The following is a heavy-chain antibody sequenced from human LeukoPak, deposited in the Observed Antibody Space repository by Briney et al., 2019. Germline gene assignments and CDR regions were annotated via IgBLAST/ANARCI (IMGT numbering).Heavy chain of an antibody. Sequence: GGSLRLSCAASGFTFSSYAMSWVRQAPGKGLEWVSAISGSGGSTYYADSVKGRFTISRDNSKNSLFLQMNSLKTEDTAVYYCARDPVYYYGSGTYCDYWGQGTLVTVSS. V-gene: IGHV3-23*01. CDR1: GFTFSSYA. J-gene: IGHJ4*02. D-gene: IGHD3-10*01. CDR2: ISGSGGST. CDR3: ARDPVYYYGSGTYCDY.